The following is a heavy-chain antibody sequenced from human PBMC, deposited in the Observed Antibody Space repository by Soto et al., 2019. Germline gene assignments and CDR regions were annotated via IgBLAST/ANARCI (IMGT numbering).Heavy chain of an antibody. V-gene: IGHV3-66*01. CDR1: GFTVSDNV. CDR3: ARDSFSKV. D-gene: IGHD2-15*01. Sequence: GGSLRLSCAASGFTVSDNVMNWVRQAPGKGLEWVSLIYTGGSTYYADSVKGRFTISRDNSKNTVYLQMNSLRGEDTAVYYCARDSFSKVWGKGTTVTVSS. CDR2: IYTGGST. J-gene: IGHJ6*04.